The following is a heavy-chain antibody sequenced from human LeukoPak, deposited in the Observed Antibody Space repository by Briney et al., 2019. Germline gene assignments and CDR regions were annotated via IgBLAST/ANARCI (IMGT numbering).Heavy chain of an antibody. J-gene: IGHJ4*02. CDR3: AKVGATVFDY. CDR1: GFTFSSYT. D-gene: IGHD1-26*01. Sequence: GGSLRLSCAASGFTFSSYTMNWLPQALGQGREWFSTISDPHSGNQTHYAYSVKGRFNISREDSQNTVYLQMDSLRAEDKAVYYCAKVGATVFDYWGQGTLVTVSS. V-gene: IGHV3-23*01. CDR2: ISDPHSGNQT.